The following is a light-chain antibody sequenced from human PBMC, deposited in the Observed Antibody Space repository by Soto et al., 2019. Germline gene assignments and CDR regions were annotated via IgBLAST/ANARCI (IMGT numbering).Light chain of an antibody. CDR1: QSVSSSY. CDR2: GAS. Sequence: EIVLTQSPGTLSLSPGERATLSCRASQSVSSSYLVWYQQKPGQAPRLLIYGASSRATGIPDRFSGSGSGKDFTLTISRLEPEDFAVYYCQQYGSSRTFGQGTKVEIK. J-gene: IGKJ1*01. CDR3: QQYGSSRT. V-gene: IGKV3-20*01.